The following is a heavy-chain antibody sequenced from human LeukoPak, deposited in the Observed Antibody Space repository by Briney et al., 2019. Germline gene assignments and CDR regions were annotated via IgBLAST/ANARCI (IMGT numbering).Heavy chain of an antibody. Sequence: GASVKVSCRASGYTFTSYDINWVRQATGQGLEWMGWMNPNSGNTGYAQKFQGRVTMTRNTSISTAYMELSSLRSEDTAVYYCAREPLNYDTIADYWGQGTLVTVSS. CDR3: AREPLNYDTIADY. J-gene: IGHJ4*02. CDR1: GYTFTSYD. CDR2: MNPNSGNT. V-gene: IGHV1-8*01. D-gene: IGHD3-9*01.